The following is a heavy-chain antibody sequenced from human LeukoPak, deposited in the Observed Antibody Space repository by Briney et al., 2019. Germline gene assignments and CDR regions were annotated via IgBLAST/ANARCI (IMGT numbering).Heavy chain of an antibody. Sequence: SETLSLTCTVSGGSISSYYWSWLRQPPGKGLEWIGYIYYSGSTNYNPSLKSRVTISVDTSKNQFSLKLSSVTAADTAVYYCARDYYDSSGCHRTFDIGGQGTMVTVSS. J-gene: IGHJ3*02. CDR1: GGSISSYY. V-gene: IGHV4-59*01. CDR2: IYYSGST. CDR3: ARDYYDSSGCHRTFDI. D-gene: IGHD3-22*01.